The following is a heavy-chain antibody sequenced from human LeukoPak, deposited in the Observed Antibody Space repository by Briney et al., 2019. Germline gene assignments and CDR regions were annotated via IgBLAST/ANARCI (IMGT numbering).Heavy chain of an antibody. J-gene: IGHJ5*02. V-gene: IGHV4-31*03. CDR3: ARDGYYGSGKFDP. CDR1: GVSISSTPYY. D-gene: IGHD3-10*01. CDR2: SDYSGTT. Sequence: SQTLSLTCTVSGVSISSTPYYWSWIRQYPGRGLEWIVYSDYSGTTYYNPFLRSRVTISVDTSTNQFSLNLDSVTAADTAVYYCARDGYYGSGKFDPWGQGTLVTVSA.